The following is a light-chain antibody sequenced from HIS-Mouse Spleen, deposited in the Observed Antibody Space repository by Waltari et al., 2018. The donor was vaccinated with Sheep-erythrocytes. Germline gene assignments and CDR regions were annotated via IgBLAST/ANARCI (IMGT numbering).Light chain of an antibody. CDR3: QQYGNLFT. CDR1: QDISNY. Sequence: DIQMTQSPSSLSASAGDRVTITCQASQDISNYLNLYQQKPGKATKLLIYDASNLEKGVPARFSGSGSGTDFTFTISSLQTEDIATYYCQQYGNLFTVGPGTKVDIK. CDR2: DAS. J-gene: IGKJ3*01. V-gene: IGKV1-33*01.